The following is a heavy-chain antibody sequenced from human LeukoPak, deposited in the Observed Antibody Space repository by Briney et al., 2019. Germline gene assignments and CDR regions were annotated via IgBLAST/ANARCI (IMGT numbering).Heavy chain of an antibody. CDR1: GFTFNSYVM. CDR3: AGLVGRYSSGLYYYYFDY. V-gene: IGHV4-4*02. CDR2: MYLSGTT. D-gene: IGHD3-22*01. Sequence: GSLRLSCAASGFTFNSYVMSWVRQPPGKGLEWIGEMYLSGTTHSNPSVKSRVTISIDKSKNQFFLNLSSVTAADTAVYYCAGLVGRYSSGLYYYYFDYWGQGTLVTVSS. J-gene: IGHJ4*02.